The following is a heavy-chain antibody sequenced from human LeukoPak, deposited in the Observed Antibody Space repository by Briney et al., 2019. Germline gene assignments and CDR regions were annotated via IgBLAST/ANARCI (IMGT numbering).Heavy chain of an antibody. Sequence: SETLSLTCTVSGGSISGYYWSWIRQPPGKGLEWIGYIYYSGSTSYNPSLESRVTISVDTSKNQFSLKLNSVTAADTAVYYCARDQASYAIGGDWFDPWGQGTLVTVSS. V-gene: IGHV4-59*01. CDR2: IYYSGST. D-gene: IGHD3-10*01. CDR1: GGSISGYY. J-gene: IGHJ5*02. CDR3: ARDQASYAIGGDWFDP.